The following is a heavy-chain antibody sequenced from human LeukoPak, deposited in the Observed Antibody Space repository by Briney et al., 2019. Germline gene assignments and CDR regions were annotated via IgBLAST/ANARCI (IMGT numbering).Heavy chain of an antibody. J-gene: IGHJ4*02. CDR1: GYTFTGYY. Sequence: ASVKASCKASGYTFTGYYMHWVRQAPGQGLEWMGWINPNSGGTNYAQKFQGRVTMTRDTSISTAYMELSRLRSDDTAVYYCARVSFASSDSFDYWGQGTLVTVSS. V-gene: IGHV1-2*02. CDR3: ARVSFASSDSFDY. CDR2: INPNSGGT. D-gene: IGHD6-19*01.